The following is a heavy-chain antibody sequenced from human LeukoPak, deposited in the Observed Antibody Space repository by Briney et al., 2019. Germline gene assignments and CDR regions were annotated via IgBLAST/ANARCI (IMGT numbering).Heavy chain of an antibody. CDR1: GYTFTGYY. V-gene: IGHV1-2*04. CDR3: ARDRERGMDV. J-gene: IGHJ6*02. Sequence: ASVKVSFTASGYTFTGYYMHWVRQAPGQGLEWMGWINPNSGDTNYAQKFQGWVTMTRDTSISTAYMELSRLRSDDTAVYYCARDRERGMDVWGQGTTVTVSS. CDR2: INPNSGDT. D-gene: IGHD1-26*01.